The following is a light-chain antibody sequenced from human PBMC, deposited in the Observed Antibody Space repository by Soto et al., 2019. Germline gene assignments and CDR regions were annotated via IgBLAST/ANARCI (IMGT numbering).Light chain of an antibody. CDR1: RSLVYSDGDIC. CDR3: MQGSHSPIT. Sequence: DVVMTQSPLSLPVTLGQPASISCRSSRSLVYSDGDICLSWFQQGPGQSPRRLIYKVSNRDSGVPDRFSGSGSGTDFTLKISRVEAEDVGVYYCMQGSHSPITFGQGTRLEIK. CDR2: KVS. J-gene: IGKJ5*01. V-gene: IGKV2-30*01.